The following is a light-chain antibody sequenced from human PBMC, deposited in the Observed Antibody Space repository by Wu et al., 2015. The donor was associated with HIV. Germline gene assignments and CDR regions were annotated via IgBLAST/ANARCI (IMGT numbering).Light chain of an antibody. CDR2: GAS. J-gene: IGKJ2*01. CDR3: QQRRYWPLYT. CDR1: QSVGSN. V-gene: IGKV3-11*01. Sequence: EIVVSQSPTTLSVSPGERAALSCRASQSVGSNLAWYQQKPGQAPRLLIYGASTRATGIPARFSGSGSGTDFTLTISSLEPEDFAVYYCQQRRYWPLYTFGQGTKLEIK.